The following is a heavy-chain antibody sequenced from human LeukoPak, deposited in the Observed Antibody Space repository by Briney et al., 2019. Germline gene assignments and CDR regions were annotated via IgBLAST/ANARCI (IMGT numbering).Heavy chain of an antibody. CDR2: IIPVFGTT. V-gene: IGHV1-69*06. CDR3: ARDLSSSWYPYYYYMDV. J-gene: IGHJ6*03. Sequence: ASVKVSCKASGGTFSSYAVSWVRLTPGQGLEWLGGIIPVFGTTTYAQKFQAKVTMTADKSTNTAYLEISSLTSDDTAVYYCARDLSSSWYPYYYYMDVWGKGTTVTVSS. D-gene: IGHD6-13*01. CDR1: GGTFSSYA.